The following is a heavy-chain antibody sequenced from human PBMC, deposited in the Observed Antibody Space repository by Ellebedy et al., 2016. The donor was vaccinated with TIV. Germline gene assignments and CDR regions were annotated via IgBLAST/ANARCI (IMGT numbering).Heavy chain of an antibody. CDR1: GFTFRSYG. V-gene: IGHV3-30*18. CDR2: ISYDGRNK. J-gene: IGHJ3*02. D-gene: IGHD4-23*01. CDR3: AKEMTHGGNYHAFDI. Sequence: GESLKISXAASGFTFRSYGMHWVRQAPGKGLEWVAVISYDGRNKHYADSVRGQFTISRDNFKNTLYLQINSPRTEDTAVYYCAKEMTHGGNYHAFDIWGQGTMVTVSS.